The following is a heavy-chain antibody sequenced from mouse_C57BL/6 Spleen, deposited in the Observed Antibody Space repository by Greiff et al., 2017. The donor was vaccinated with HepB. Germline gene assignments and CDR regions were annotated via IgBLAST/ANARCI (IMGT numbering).Heavy chain of an antibody. D-gene: IGHD3-3*01. J-gene: IGHJ4*01. CDR2: IWSGGST. CDR1: GFSFTSYG. CDR3: ARTALWDRSYYAMDY. V-gene: IGHV2-2*01. Sequence: VMLVESGPGLVQPSQSLSITCTVSGFSFTSYGVHWVRQSPGKGLEWLGVIWSGGSTDYNAAFISRLSISKDNSKSQVFFKMNSLQADDTAIYYCARTALWDRSYYAMDYWGQGTSVTVSS.